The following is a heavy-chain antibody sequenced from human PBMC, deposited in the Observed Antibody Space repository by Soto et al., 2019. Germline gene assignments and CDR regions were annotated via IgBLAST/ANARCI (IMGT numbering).Heavy chain of an antibody. CDR2: INPNSGGT. CDR3: ARSKRGKRLGGFYF. CDR1: GYTFTGYY. V-gene: IGHV1-2*02. D-gene: IGHD3-16*01. J-gene: IGHJ4*02. Sequence: QVQLVQSGAEVKKPGASVKVSCKASGYTFTGYYMHWVRQAPGQGLEWMGWINPNSGGTNYAQKFQGRVTMTKDTAISPAYKELGRVRSCDTAVYFRARSKRGKRLGGFYFLGQGTPVPVSS.